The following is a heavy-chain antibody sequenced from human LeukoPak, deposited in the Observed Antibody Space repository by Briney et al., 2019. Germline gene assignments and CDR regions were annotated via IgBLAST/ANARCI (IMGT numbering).Heavy chain of an antibody. CDR3: ARGPRAAADDY. CDR2: INAVNGNT. Sequence: GASVKVSCKASGYTFINYAINWGRQAPGQRPEWVGWINAVNGNTKYSQKFQGRVTITRDTSASTAYMELTSLTSADTAVYYCARGPRAAADDYWGQGTLVTVSS. CDR1: GYTFINYA. V-gene: IGHV1-3*01. J-gene: IGHJ4*02. D-gene: IGHD6-13*01.